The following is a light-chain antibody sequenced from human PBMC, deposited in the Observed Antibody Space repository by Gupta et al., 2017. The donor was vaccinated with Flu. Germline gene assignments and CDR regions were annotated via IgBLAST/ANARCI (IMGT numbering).Light chain of an antibody. CDR2: KAS. J-gene: IGKJ4*01. CDR3: QQYNRYSA. CDR1: QSIRSW. Sequence: DIQMTQSPSTLSASVGDRVTITCRASQSIRSWLAWYQQKPGKAPKLLIYKASHLESGVPSRFSGGGSETEFTLTITSLQPDDSATYYCQQYNRYSAFGGGTKVEIK. V-gene: IGKV1-5*03.